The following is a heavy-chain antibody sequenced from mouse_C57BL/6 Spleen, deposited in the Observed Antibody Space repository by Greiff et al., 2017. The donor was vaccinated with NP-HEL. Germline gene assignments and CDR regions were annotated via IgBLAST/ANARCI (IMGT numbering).Heavy chain of an antibody. V-gene: IGHV2-9-1*01. D-gene: IGHD2-3*01. CDR1: GFSLTSYA. Sequence: VQLKESGPGLVAPSQSLSITCTVSGFSLTSYAISWVRQPPGKGLEWLGVIWTGGGTNYNSALKSRLSISKDNSKSQVFLKMNSLQTDDTARYYCARWDDGYLYYAMDYWGQGTSVTVSS. CDR2: IWTGGGT. J-gene: IGHJ4*01. CDR3: ARWDDGYLYYAMDY.